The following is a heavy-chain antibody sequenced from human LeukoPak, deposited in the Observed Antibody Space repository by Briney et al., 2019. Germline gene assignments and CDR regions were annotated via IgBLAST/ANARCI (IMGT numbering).Heavy chain of an antibody. V-gene: IGHV1-2*04. J-gene: IGHJ4*02. Sequence: ASVKVSCKASGYTFTGYYMHWVRQAPGQGLEWMGWINPNSGGTNYAQKFQGWVTMTRDTSISTAHMELSRLRSDDTAVYYCARGSRQPYYYGSGSYYCDYWGQGTLVTVSS. CDR2: INPNSGGT. CDR3: ARGSRQPYYYGSGSYYCDY. D-gene: IGHD3-10*01. CDR1: GYTFTGYY.